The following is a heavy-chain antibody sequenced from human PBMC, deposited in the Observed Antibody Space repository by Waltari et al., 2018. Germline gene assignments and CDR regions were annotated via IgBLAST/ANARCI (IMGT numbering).Heavy chain of an antibody. V-gene: IGHV3-48*03. CDR2: ISSSGNTI. CDR3: ARRPYYYHGMDV. Sequence: EVLLVESGGGLVQPGGSLRLSCTASGFTFSGYEMNWVRQAPGKGLGWVSYISSSGNTIYYADSVKARFTTSRDNAKNSLYLQMNSLRVDDTAVYYCARRPYYYHGMDVWGQGTTVTVSS. J-gene: IGHJ6*02. CDR1: GFTFSGYE.